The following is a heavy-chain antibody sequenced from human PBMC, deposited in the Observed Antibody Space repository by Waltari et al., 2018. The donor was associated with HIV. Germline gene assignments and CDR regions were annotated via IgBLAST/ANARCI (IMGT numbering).Heavy chain of an antibody. CDR1: GFTFRTYW. V-gene: IGHV3-74*01. CDR3: TRDGGGHPFVGYGMDV. Sequence: EVQLVESGGVLVQPGGSLRLSCAASGFTFRTYWMHWVRQGPGKGRVGVSGMHNDGSRTSYADSVNVRFTISRDNAKNTLFLQMNSLRVEDTAVYYCTRDGGGHPFVGYGMDVWGQGTTVTVSS. D-gene: IGHD3-16*01. CDR2: MHNDGSRT. J-gene: IGHJ6*02.